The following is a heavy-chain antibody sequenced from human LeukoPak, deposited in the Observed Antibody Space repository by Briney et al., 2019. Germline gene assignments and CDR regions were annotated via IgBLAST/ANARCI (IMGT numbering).Heavy chain of an antibody. CDR3: ASHYDSRTEWFDP. CDR1: GGSITNNSDY. V-gene: IGHV4-39*01. CDR2: IYYSGST. D-gene: IGHD3-22*01. J-gene: IGHJ5*02. Sequence: SETLSLTCTVSGGSITNNSDYWGCIRQPPGKGLEWIGSIYYSGSTYYNPSLKSRVTISVDTSKNQFSLKLSSVTAADTAVYYCASHYDSRTEWFDPWGQGTLVTVSS.